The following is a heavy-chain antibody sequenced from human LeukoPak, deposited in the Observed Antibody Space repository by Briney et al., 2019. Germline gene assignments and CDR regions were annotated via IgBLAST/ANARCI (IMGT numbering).Heavy chain of an antibody. V-gene: IGHV3-21*04. CDR1: GFTFSSYS. Sequence: PGGSLRLSCAASGFTFSSYSMNWVRQAPGKGLEWVSSISSSSSYIYYADSVKGRFTISRDNSKNTLYLQMNSLRAEDTAVYYCAKCGGYVAAAGNPDYWGQGTLVTVSS. J-gene: IGHJ4*02. CDR2: ISSSSSYI. CDR3: AKCGGYVAAAGNPDY. D-gene: IGHD6-13*01.